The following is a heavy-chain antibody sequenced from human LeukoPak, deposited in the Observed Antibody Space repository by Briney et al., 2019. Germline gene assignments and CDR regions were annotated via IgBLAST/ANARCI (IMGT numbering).Heavy chain of an antibody. D-gene: IGHD4-17*01. CDR1: GGSVGGYY. Sequence: SETLSLTCTIPGGSVGGYYWSCIRQPPGKGPECIGYLYYTGSTKYNPSLKIRVTISVDTSKNQFSLKLTSVTAADTAVYYCARESPRFRETYYFDYWGQGTLVTVSS. CDR3: ARESPRFRETYYFDY. CDR2: LYYTGST. V-gene: IGHV4-59*02. J-gene: IGHJ4*02.